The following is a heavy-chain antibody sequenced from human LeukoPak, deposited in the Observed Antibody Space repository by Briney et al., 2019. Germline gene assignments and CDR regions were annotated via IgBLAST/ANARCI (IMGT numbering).Heavy chain of an antibody. J-gene: IGHJ4*02. CDR2: IIPIFGTA. CDR3: ARIAVAGPAYYFDY. V-gene: IGHV1-69*01. Sequence: SVTVSCKASGGTFSSYAISWVRQAPGQGLEWMGGIIPIFGTANYAQKFQGRVTITADESTSTAYMELSSLRSEDTAVYYCARIAVAGPAYYFDYWGQGTLVTVSS. D-gene: IGHD6-19*01. CDR1: GGTFSSYA.